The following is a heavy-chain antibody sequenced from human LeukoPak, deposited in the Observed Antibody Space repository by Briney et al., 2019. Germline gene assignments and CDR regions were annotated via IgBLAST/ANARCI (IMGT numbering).Heavy chain of an antibody. J-gene: IGHJ6*03. CDR2: ISSSGSTM. D-gene: IGHD1-14*01. V-gene: IGHV3-48*03. Sequence: GGSLRLSCAASGFTFSSYEMNWVRQAPGKGLEWVSYISSSGSTMYYADSVKGRFTISRDNAKNSLSLQMNSLRAEDTAVYYCARSPAGANYYLDAWGKGTTVTISS. CDR1: GFTFSSYE. CDR3: ARSPAGANYYLDA.